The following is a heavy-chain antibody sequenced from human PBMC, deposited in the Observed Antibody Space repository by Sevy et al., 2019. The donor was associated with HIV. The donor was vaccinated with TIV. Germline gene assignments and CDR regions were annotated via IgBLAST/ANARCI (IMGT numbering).Heavy chain of an antibody. V-gene: IGHV3-7*01. CDR1: GFTFGTHA. D-gene: IGHD5-18*01. CDR3: VRGGLGGYSYSLDY. J-gene: IGHJ4*01. CDR2: MKQDGSEE. Sequence: GGSLRLSCATSGFTFGTHAMSWVRQAPGKGLEWVATMKQDGSEEDYVDSVKGRFTISRDNAKNSLFLQMNSLSAEDTAVYYCVRGGLGGYSYSLDYWGHGTLVTVSS.